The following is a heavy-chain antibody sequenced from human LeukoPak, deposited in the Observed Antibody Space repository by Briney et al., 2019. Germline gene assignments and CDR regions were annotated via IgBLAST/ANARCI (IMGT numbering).Heavy chain of an antibody. D-gene: IGHD3-10*01. CDR2: ISYDGSNT. CDR3: AKPYYYGSRSYMDY. Sequence: PGGSLRLSCAASGFTFSRSAVHWVRQAPGKGLEWVAVISYDGSNTYYADSVKGRFTISRDNSKNMLYLQMNSLRAEDTAVYYCAKPYYYGSRSYMDYWGQGTLVTVSS. J-gene: IGHJ4*02. V-gene: IGHV3-30*18. CDR1: GFTFSRSA.